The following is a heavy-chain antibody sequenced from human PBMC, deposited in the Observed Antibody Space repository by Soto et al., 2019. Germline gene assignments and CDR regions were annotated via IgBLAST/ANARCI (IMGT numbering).Heavy chain of an antibody. CDR3: ARGRRNYPISVYYFDY. CDR1: GYTFTGYY. Sequence: ASVKVSCKASGYTFTGYYMHWVRQAPGQGLEWMGWINPNSGGTNYAQKFQGWVTMTRDTSISTAYMELSRLRSDDTAVYYCARGRRNYPISVYYFDYWGQGTLVTVSS. D-gene: IGHD1-7*01. V-gene: IGHV1-2*04. J-gene: IGHJ4*02. CDR2: INPNSGGT.